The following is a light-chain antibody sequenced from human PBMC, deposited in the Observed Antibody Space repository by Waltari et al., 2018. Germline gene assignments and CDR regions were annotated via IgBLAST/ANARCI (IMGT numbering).Light chain of an antibody. CDR3: QQYNNWPRT. Sequence: EIMMTQSPATLSVSPGERATLSCRASQSIGTNLAWYHQNPGQAPRLLIYGASTRATGIPARFSGSGSGTEFALTISSLQSEDFAIYYCQQYNNWPRTFGQGTKLEIK. J-gene: IGKJ2*01. CDR2: GAS. V-gene: IGKV3-15*01. CDR1: QSIGTN.